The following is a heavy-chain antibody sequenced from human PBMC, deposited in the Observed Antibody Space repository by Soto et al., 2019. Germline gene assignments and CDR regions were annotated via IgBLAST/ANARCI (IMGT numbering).Heavy chain of an antibody. D-gene: IGHD5-12*01. CDR2: IYYSGST. Sequence: SETLSLTCTVSGGSISSGGYYWSWIRQHPGKGLEWIGYIYYSGSTYYNPSLKSRVTISVDTSKNQFSLKLSSVTAADTAVYYCARGRRHGYNNIDYWGQGTLVTFCS. V-gene: IGHV4-31*03. CDR1: GGSISSGGYY. J-gene: IGHJ4*02. CDR3: ARGRRHGYNNIDY.